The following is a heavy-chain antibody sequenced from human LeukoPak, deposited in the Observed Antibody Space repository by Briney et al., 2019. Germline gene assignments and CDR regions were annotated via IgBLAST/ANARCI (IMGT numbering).Heavy chain of an antibody. CDR2: IYHSGST. Sequence: PSETLSLTCTVYGYSISSGYYWGWIRQSPGKGLEWIGYIYHSGSTYYSPSPKSRVTISVDTSKNQLSLKLTSVTAADTALYYCARAFPSSWFGPWGQGTLVTVSS. V-gene: IGHV4-38-2*02. CDR3: ARAFPSSWFGP. CDR1: GYSISSGYY. J-gene: IGHJ5*02.